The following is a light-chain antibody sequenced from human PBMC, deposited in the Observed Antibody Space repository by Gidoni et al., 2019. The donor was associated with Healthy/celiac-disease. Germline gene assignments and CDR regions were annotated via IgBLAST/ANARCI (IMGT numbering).Light chain of an antibody. CDR2: DVS. V-gene: IGLV2-14*01. Sequence: QSALTQPASVSGSPGPSITISCTGTSSDVGGYNYVSWYQQHPGKAPKLMIYDVSNRPSGVSNRFSGSKSGNTASLTISGLQAEDEADYYCSSYTSSSTLVVFGGRTKLTVL. CDR1: SSDVGGYNY. CDR3: SSYTSSSTLVV. J-gene: IGLJ2*01.